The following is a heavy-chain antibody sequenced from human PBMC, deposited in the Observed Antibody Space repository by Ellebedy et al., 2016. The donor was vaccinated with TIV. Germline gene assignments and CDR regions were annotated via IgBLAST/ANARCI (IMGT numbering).Heavy chain of an antibody. CDR1: GFTFSSYW. J-gene: IGHJ5*02. V-gene: IGHV3-74*01. Sequence: PGGSLRLSCAASGFTFSSYWMHWVRQVPGKGLVWVSFIKTDGSSTSYADSVKGRFTVSRDDSQNTLYLHMNSLRADDMGVYYCARLPTARIAKDVGVAWFGPWGQGTLVAVSS. CDR3: ARLPTARIAKDVGVAWFGP. D-gene: IGHD6-13*01. CDR2: IKTDGSST.